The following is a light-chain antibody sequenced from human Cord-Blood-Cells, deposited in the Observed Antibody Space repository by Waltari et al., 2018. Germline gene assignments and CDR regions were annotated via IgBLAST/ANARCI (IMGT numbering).Light chain of an antibody. CDR3: QQYDNLLIRARGFT. J-gene: IGKJ3*01. CDR2: DAS. Sequence: DIQMTQSPSSLSASVGDRVPITCQASQDISNYLNWYQQKPGKAPKLLIYDASNLETGVPSRFRGSGSGTDFTFTISSLQPEDIATYYCQQYDNLLIRARGFTFGPGTKVDIK. V-gene: IGKV1-33*01. CDR1: QDISNY.